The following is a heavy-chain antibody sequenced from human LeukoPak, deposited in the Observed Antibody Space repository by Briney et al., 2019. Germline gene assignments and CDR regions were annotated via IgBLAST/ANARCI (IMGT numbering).Heavy chain of an antibody. CDR1: GFSFSNYG. CDR3: AKGPYYYDSSGGPDY. CDR2: INWNGGST. J-gene: IGHJ4*02. Sequence: GGSLRLSCAASGFSFSNYGMSWVRQAPGKGLEWVSGINWNGGSTGYADSVKGRFTISRDNAKNSLYLQMNSLRAEDTAVYYCAKGPYYYDSSGGPDYWGQGTLVTVSS. V-gene: IGHV3-20*04. D-gene: IGHD3-22*01.